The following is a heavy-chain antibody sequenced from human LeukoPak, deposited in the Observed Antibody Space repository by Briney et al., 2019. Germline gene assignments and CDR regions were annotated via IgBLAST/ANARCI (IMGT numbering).Heavy chain of an antibody. Sequence: SETLSLTCTVSGGSISSYYWSWIRQPPGKGLEWIGYIYYSGSTNYNPSLKSRVTISVDTSKNQFSLKLSSVTAADTAVFYCARGYYYYYMDVWGKGTTVTVSS. CDR2: IYYSGST. V-gene: IGHV4-59*01. CDR3: ARGYYYYYMDV. J-gene: IGHJ6*03. CDR1: GGSISSYY.